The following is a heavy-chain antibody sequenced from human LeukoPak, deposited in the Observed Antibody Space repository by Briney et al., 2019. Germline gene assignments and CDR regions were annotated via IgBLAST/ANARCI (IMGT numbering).Heavy chain of an antibody. J-gene: IGHJ4*02. CDR2: IWYDGSNK. D-gene: IGHD3-3*01. CDR1: GFTFSSYG. Sequence: SGGSLRLSCAASGFTFSSYGMHWVRQAPGKGLEWVAVIWYDGSNKYYADSVKGRFTISRDNSKNTLYLQMNSLRAEDTAVYYCAKVWSGYHFDYWGQGTLVTVSS. CDR3: AKVWSGYHFDY. V-gene: IGHV3-33*06.